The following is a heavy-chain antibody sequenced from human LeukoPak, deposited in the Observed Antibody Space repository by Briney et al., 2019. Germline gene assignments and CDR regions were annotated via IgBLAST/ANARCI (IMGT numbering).Heavy chain of an antibody. J-gene: IGHJ3*02. CDR2: ISYDGSNK. V-gene: IGHV3-30*04. D-gene: IGHD5-12*01. Sequence: GGSLRLSCAASGFTFSSYAMHWVRQAPGKGLEWVAVISYDGSNKYYADSVKGRFTISRDNSKNTLYLQMNSLRAEDTAVYYCARDPTSYVDIVATSRAFDIWGQGTMVTVPS. CDR1: GFTFSSYA. CDR3: ARDPTSYVDIVATSRAFDI.